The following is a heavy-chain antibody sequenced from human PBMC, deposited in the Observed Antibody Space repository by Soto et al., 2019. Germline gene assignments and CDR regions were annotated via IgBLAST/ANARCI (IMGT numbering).Heavy chain of an antibody. D-gene: IGHD3-22*01. CDR3: ASTKYDSSAYYYWYLGL. J-gene: IGHJ2*01. Sequence: QVHLVQSGAEVKSPGSAVKVSCQVSGAGDTFSNYGLNWVRQAPGQGLEWMGGTIPAFGTANYAEKFQGRVTITADTSTTTAYMELSSLRSEDTAVYYCASTKYDSSAYYYWYLGLWGRGTLVTVSS. CDR1: GAGDTFSNYG. V-gene: IGHV1-69*06. CDR2: TIPAFGTA.